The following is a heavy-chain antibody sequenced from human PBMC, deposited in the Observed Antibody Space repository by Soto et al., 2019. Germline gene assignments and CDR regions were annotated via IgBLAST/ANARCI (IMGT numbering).Heavy chain of an antibody. CDR2: IDPDSGDT. CDR1: GYTFTGYY. V-gene: IGHV1-2*02. Sequence: ASVKVSCKASGYTFTGYYLHWVRQAPGQGPEWVGKIDPDSGDTDQSQKFQGRVTLTRDTAIDTAYMELTRLTLDDTAIYYCARGPLEWGQGTLVTVYS. CDR3: ARGPLE. J-gene: IGHJ4*02.